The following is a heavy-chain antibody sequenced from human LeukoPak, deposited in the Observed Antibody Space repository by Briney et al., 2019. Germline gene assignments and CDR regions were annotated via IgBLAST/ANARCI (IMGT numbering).Heavy chain of an antibody. J-gene: IGHJ4*02. Sequence: PSETLSLTCAVYGGSFSGYYWSWIRQPPGKGLEWIGEINHSGGTNYNPSLKSRVTISVDTSKNQFSLKLSSVTAADTAVYYCARAVAAAGLPLDYWGQGTLVTVSS. CDR1: GGSFSGYY. CDR3: ARAVAAAGLPLDY. D-gene: IGHD6-13*01. V-gene: IGHV4-34*01. CDR2: INHSGGT.